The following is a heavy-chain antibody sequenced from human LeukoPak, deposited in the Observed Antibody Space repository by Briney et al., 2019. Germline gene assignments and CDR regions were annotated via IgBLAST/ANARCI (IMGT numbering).Heavy chain of an antibody. J-gene: IGHJ4*02. Sequence: GGSLRLSCAATGFTFSSYAMSLVRQALGKGMEWVSAISGSGGSTYYADSVKGRFTISRDNSKNTLYLQMNSLRAEDTAVYYCAKDGDIVATIIDYWGQGTLVTVSS. CDR1: GFTFSSYA. D-gene: IGHD5-12*01. CDR2: ISGSGGST. CDR3: AKDGDIVATIIDY. V-gene: IGHV3-23*01.